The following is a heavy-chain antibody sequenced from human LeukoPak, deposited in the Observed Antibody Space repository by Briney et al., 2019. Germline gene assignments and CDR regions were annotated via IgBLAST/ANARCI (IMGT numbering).Heavy chain of an antibody. CDR3: ARLGCGGDCTTDY. CDR1: GYSISSGYY. D-gene: IGHD2-21*01. CDR2: IYHSGST. Sequence: SETLSLTCAVSGYSISSGYYCGWIRQPPGKGLEWIGSIYHSGSTYYNPSLKSRVTISVDTSKNQFSLKLSSVTAADTAVYYCARLGCGGDCTTDYWGQGTLVTVSS. J-gene: IGHJ4*02. V-gene: IGHV4-38-2*01.